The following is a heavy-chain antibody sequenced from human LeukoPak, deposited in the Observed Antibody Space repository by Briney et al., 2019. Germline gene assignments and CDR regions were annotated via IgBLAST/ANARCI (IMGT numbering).Heavy chain of an antibody. J-gene: IGHJ5*02. CDR3: ARDFSYGSGYGLACES. D-gene: IGHD3-22*01. V-gene: IGHV3-33*01. CDR1: GFTFSNYG. Sequence: PGGSLRLSCAASGFTFSNYGMHWVRQAPGKGLEWVAVIWYDGSNKYYADSVKGRFTISRDNSKNTLYLQMNSLRAEDTAVYYCARDFSYGSGYGLACESWGQGTLVTVSS. CDR2: IWYDGSNK.